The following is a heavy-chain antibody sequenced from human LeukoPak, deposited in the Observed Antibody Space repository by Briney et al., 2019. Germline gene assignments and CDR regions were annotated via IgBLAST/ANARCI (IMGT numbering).Heavy chain of an antibody. CDR1: GYTFTSYP. CDR2: INPNSGGT. D-gene: IGHD2-21*01. CDR3: AREYYGRALDP. J-gene: IGHJ5*02. V-gene: IGHV1-2*02. Sequence: GASVKVSCKASGYTFTSYPISWVRQAPGQGLEWMGWINPNSGGTNFAQKFQGRVTMTRDTSISTAYMELSRLRSDDTAVYYCAREYYGRALDPWGQGTLVTVSS.